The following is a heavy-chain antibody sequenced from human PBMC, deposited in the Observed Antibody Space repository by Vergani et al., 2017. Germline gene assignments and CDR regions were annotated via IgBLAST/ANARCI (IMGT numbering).Heavy chain of an antibody. D-gene: IGHD1-1*01. Sequence: EVELVQSGPEMRKPGESLKISCKGSEYSFGNYWIGWVRQMPGTGLEWMGIIYPADSDTRYSPSFQGQVTISADKSISTAFLQWDSLKASDTALYDCARHTTYTDSWGQGTLVTVSS. J-gene: IGHJ4*02. V-gene: IGHV5-51*01. CDR1: EYSFGNYW. CDR3: ARHTTYTDS. CDR2: IYPADSDT.